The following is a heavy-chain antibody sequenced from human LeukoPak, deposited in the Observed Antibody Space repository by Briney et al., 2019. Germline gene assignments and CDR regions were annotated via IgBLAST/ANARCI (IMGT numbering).Heavy chain of an antibody. CDR2: IYYSGST. D-gene: IGHD6-6*01. V-gene: IGHV4-59*01. CDR1: GGSISSYY. Sequence: SETLSLTCTVSGGSISSYYWSWIRQPPGKGLEWIGYIYYSGSTNYNPSLKSRVTISVDTSKNQFSLKLSSVTAADTAVYYCARDRAIAARRRYYYMDVWGKGTTVTVSS. J-gene: IGHJ6*03. CDR3: ARDRAIAARRRYYYMDV.